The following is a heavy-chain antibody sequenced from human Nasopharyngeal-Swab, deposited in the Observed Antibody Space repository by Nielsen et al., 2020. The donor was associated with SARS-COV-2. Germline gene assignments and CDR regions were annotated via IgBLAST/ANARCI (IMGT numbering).Heavy chain of an antibody. Sequence: KVSCKGSGYSLTSYWISWVRQMPGKGLEWMGRIGPSDSYTNYSPSFQGHVTISADKSISTAYLQWSSLKASDTAMYYCARRAYCSGGSCYSPYYYYMDVWGKGTTVTVSS. CDR3: ARRAYCSGGSCYSPYYYYMDV. V-gene: IGHV5-10-1*01. CDR2: IGPSDSYT. D-gene: IGHD2-15*01. CDR1: GYSLTSYW. J-gene: IGHJ6*03.